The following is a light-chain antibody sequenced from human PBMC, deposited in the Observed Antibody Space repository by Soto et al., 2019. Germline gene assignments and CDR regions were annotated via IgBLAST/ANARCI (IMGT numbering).Light chain of an antibody. CDR2: DVN. CDR3: CSSAGTYTYV. V-gene: IGLV2-11*01. J-gene: IGLJ1*01. CDR1: SSDVGGYNY. Sequence: QLVLTQPRSVSGSPGQSVTISCTGISSDVGGYNYVSWYQQHPGKVPKLMIYDVNKRPSGVPDRLSGSKSGNTASLTISGLQAEDEADYYCCSSAGTYTYVFGTGTKLTVL.